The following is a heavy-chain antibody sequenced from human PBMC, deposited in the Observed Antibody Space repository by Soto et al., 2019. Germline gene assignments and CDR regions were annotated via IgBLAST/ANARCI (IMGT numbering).Heavy chain of an antibody. J-gene: IGHJ6*03. CDR2: IYYSGST. CDR3: AGTGFHYMDV. D-gene: IGHD3-9*01. CDR1: GGSISSSSYY. V-gene: IGHV4-39*01. Sequence: SETLSLTCTVSGGSISSSSYYWGWIRQPPGKGLEWIGSIYYSGSTYYNPSLKSRVTKSVDTSKNQFSLKLSSVTAADTAVYYCAGTGFHYMDVWGKGTTVTVSS.